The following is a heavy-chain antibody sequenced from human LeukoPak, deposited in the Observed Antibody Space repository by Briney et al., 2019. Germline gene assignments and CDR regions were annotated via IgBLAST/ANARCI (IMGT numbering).Heavy chain of an antibody. V-gene: IGHV3-21*01. CDR2: ISSSSSYI. Sequence: GGSLRLSCAASGFTFSSYSMNWVRQAPGKGLEWVSSISSSSSYIHYADSVKGRFTISRDNAKNSLYLQMNSLRAEDTAVYYCARVIAAAGYYYYYYYMDVWGKGTTVTVSS. CDR1: GFTFSSYS. CDR3: ARVIAAAGYYYYYYYMDV. D-gene: IGHD6-13*01. J-gene: IGHJ6*03.